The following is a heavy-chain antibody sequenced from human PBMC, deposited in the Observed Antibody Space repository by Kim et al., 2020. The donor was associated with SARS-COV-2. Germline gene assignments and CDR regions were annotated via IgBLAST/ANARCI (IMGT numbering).Heavy chain of an antibody. J-gene: IGHJ4*02. V-gene: IGHV3-21*01. Sequence: GGSLRLSCAASGFTFASYSMNWVRQAPGRGLEWVSSISSSSTDTYYADSVKGRFTVSRENAKNSLYLQMSSLRAEDTAVYFCARGYSGSCDYWGQGTLVTVSS. D-gene: IGHD1-26*01. CDR2: ISSSSTDT. CDR3: ARGYSGSCDY. CDR1: GFTFASYS.